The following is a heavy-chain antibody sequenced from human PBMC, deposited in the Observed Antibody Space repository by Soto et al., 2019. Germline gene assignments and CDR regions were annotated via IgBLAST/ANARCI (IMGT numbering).Heavy chain of an antibody. V-gene: IGHV3-7*05. J-gene: IGHJ3*01. CDR2: IKQDGTEK. CDR3: AREWRSDF. Sequence: GGSLRLSCAASGFTFSDYWMTWVRQAPGKGLEWVANIKQDGTEKFYGDSVKGRFTISRDNAKNSLYLQMNSLRAEDTAVYYCAREWRSDFWGQGTLVTVSS. D-gene: IGHD3-3*01. CDR1: GFTFSDYW.